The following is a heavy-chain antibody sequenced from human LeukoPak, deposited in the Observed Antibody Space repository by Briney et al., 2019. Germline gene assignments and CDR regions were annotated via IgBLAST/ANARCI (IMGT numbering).Heavy chain of an antibody. J-gene: IGHJ4*02. CDR3: ARAITDPYYFDY. Sequence: ASVKVSCKASGYTFTGYYMHWVRQAPGQGLEWMGIINPSSGGTRYAQKFQGRLTMTRDMSTSTVYMELSSLRSEDTAVYYCARAITDPYYFDYWGQGTLVTVSS. V-gene: IGHV1-46*01. D-gene: IGHD5-24*01. CDR2: INPSSGGT. CDR1: GYTFTGYY.